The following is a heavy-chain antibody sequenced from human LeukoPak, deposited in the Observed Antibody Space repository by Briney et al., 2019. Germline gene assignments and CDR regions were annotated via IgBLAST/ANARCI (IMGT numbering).Heavy chain of an antibody. J-gene: IGHJ4*02. CDR3: ARSRDGYNVVDY. D-gene: IGHD5-24*01. Sequence: GGSLRLSCAASGLTFSSYSMHWVRQAPGKGLEFVSIIDSNGGNTFYANSVKGRFTISRDNSKNTLYLQMASLRPEDMAMYYCARSRDGYNVVDYWGQGTLVTVSS. CDR2: IDSNGGNT. V-gene: IGHV3-64*01. CDR1: GLTFSSYS.